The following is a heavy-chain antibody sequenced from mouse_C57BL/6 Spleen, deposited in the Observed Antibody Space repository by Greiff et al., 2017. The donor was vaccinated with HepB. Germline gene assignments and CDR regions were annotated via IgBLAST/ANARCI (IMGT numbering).Heavy chain of an antibody. CDR3: ARDEYGYYAYVDY. J-gene: IGHJ2*01. Sequence: EVQLQESGPGLVKPSQSLSLTCSVTGYSITSGYYWNWIRQFPGNKLEWMGYISYDGSNNYNPSLKNRISITRDTSKNQFFLKLNSVTTEDTATYYCARDEYGYYAYVDYWGQGTTLTVSS. D-gene: IGHD2-3*01. V-gene: IGHV3-6*01. CDR2: ISYDGSN. CDR1: GYSITSGYY.